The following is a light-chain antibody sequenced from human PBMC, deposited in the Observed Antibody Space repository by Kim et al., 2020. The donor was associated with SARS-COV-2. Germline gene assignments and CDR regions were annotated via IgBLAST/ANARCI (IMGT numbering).Light chain of an antibody. CDR1: KLGDKY. V-gene: IGLV3-1*01. J-gene: IGLJ2*01. CDR3: QAWDSSTVV. Sequence: VPPGRTASITCSGDKLGDKYACWYQQKPGQSPVLVIYQDSKRPSGIPERFSGSNSGNTATLTISGTQTMDEADYYCQAWDSSTVVFGGGTQLTVL. CDR2: QDS.